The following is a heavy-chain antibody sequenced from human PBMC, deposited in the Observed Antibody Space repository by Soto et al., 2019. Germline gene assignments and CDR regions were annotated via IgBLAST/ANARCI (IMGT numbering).Heavy chain of an antibody. CDR3: ARAGQYYDASGYAN. V-gene: IGHV1-18*01. CDR1: GYSFATSG. CDR2: ISAYNGNT. D-gene: IGHD3-22*01. J-gene: IGHJ4*02. Sequence: QVKLVQSGTEVKKPGASIKVSCKASGYSFATSGMTWVRQAPGQGLEWVGWISAYNGNTNNDQNLQDSFTMTTDTSTSTAYLELRYLRSDDSAVYYCARAGQYYDASGYANWGQGTLVTVSS.